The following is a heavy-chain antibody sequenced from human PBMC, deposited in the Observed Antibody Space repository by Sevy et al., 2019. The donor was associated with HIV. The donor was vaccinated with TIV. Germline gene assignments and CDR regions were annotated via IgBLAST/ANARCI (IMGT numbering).Heavy chain of an antibody. CDR2: LSFGCGRI. V-gene: IGHV3-23*01. D-gene: IGHD2-8*01. J-gene: IGHJ4*02. CDR3: AREGCTRPHDH. CDR1: GFNFNIYS. Sequence: GGSLRLSCVASGFNFNIYSTSWVRQAPGKGLEWVSTLSFGCGRINHADSVQGRFTMSRDDSKKTVYLEMNSLRAEDTAVYYCAREGCTRPHDHWDQGTLVTVSS.